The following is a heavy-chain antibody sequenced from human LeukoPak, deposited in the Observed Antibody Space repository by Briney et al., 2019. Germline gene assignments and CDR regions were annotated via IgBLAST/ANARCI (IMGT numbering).Heavy chain of an antibody. Sequence: GGSLRLSCAASVFTFSSYWMSWVRQAPGKGLEWVANIKQDGSEKYYVDSVKGRFTIPRDNAKNSLYLQMNSLSAEDTAVYYCARDLRRYDSSGYYTPDFDYRGQGTLVTVSS. CDR3: ARDLRRYDSSGYYTPDFDY. D-gene: IGHD3-22*01. J-gene: IGHJ4*02. CDR1: VFTFSSYW. CDR2: IKQDGSEK. V-gene: IGHV3-7*01.